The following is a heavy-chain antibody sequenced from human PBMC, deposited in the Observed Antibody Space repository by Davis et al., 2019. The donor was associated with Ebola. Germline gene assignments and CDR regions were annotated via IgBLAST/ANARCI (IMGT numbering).Heavy chain of an antibody. CDR1: GYSFSNYW. Sequence: GGSLRLSCKGSGYSFSNYWIGWVRQMPGKGLEWMGIIYPDDSDTRYSPSFQGQVSISADKSISTAYLQWSSLKASDTAMYYCAVGTYGRSWYYFDYWGQGTLVTVSS. CDR3: AVGTYGRSWYYFDY. J-gene: IGHJ4*02. D-gene: IGHD6-13*01. CDR2: IYPDDSDT. V-gene: IGHV5-51*01.